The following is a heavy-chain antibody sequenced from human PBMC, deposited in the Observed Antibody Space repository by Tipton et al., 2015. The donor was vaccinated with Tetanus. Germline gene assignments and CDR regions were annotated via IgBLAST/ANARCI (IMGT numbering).Heavy chain of an antibody. CDR1: GGSISNSEYY. CDR3: ARYSSGWYIDY. J-gene: IGHJ4*02. CDR2: VFDSGTS. D-gene: IGHD6-19*01. V-gene: IGHV4-39*02. Sequence: TLSLTCSLSGGSISNSEYYWAWIRQPPGKGLEWIGSVFDSGTSYYNPSLKSRVTISVDTSKNHFSLLLSSVTAAETAVYYCARYSSGWYIDYWGQGTLVTVSS.